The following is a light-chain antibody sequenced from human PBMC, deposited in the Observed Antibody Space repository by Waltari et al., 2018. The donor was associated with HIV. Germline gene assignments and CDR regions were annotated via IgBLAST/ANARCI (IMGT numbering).Light chain of an antibody. V-gene: IGLV1-44*01. CDR1: SSNIGSDT. Sequence: QSVLTQPPSASGTPGQRVTISCSGSSSNIGSDTVNWYQQLPGTAPNLRIYSNNQRPSGVPALFSVSNSGTSASLAISGLQAEDEADYYCCSYAGSYTYVFGTGTKVTVL. J-gene: IGLJ1*01. CDR2: SNN. CDR3: CSYAGSYTYV.